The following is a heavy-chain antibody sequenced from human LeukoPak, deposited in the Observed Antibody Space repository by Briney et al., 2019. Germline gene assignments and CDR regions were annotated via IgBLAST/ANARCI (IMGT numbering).Heavy chain of an antibody. CDR1: GFTFSSYW. CDR2: INGDGSST. J-gene: IGHJ5*02. CDR3: ARRYCGSPSCVNWFDP. V-gene: IGHV3-74*01. D-gene: IGHD2-2*01. Sequence: GGSLRLSCAASGFTFSSYWMHWVRQAPGKGLVWVSRINGDGSSTSYADSVKGRFTISRDNAKNTLFLQMNSLRAEDTAVYYCARRYCGSPSCVNWFDPWGQGALVTVSS.